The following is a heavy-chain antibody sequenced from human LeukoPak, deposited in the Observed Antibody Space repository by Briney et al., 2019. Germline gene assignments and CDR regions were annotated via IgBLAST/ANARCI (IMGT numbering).Heavy chain of an antibody. CDR1: GFTFSSYS. V-gene: IGHV3-21*01. J-gene: IGHJ5*02. Sequence: GGSLRLSCAASGFTFSSYSMNWVRQAPGKGLEWVSSISSSSSYIYYADSVKGRFTISRDNAKNSLYLQMNSLRAEDTAVYYCARVLSLGWFDPWGQGTLVTVSS. D-gene: IGHD3-10*01. CDR3: ARVLSLGWFDP. CDR2: ISSSSSYI.